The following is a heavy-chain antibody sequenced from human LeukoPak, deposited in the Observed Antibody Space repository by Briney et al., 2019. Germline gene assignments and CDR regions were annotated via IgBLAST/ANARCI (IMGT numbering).Heavy chain of an antibody. CDR2: ITGSGAST. CDR1: GFTFSTQA. D-gene: IGHD3-22*01. J-gene: IGHJ4*02. CDR3: AKLDYYDTH. V-gene: IGHV3-23*01. Sequence: PGGSLRLSCAASGFTFSTQAMSWVRQAPGKGLEWVPSITGSGASTYYADSVKGRFTISRDNSKNTLYLQMNSLRAEDAAVYYCAKLDYYDTHWGQGTLVTVSS.